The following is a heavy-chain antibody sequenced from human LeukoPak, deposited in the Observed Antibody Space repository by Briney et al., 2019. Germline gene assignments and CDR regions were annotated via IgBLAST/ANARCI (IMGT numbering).Heavy chain of an antibody. CDR2: MYYSGST. Sequence: PSETLSLTCTVSGGSVSSSHYYWGWIRQPPGRGLEWIGSMYYSGSTYYNPSLKSRVAISVDTSKNQFSLNLSSVTAADTAAYYCARHVFFNTYGYFDYWGQGTLVTVSS. J-gene: IGHJ4*02. D-gene: IGHD3-10*01. CDR3: ARHVFFNTYGYFDY. CDR1: GGSVSSSHYY. V-gene: IGHV4-39*01.